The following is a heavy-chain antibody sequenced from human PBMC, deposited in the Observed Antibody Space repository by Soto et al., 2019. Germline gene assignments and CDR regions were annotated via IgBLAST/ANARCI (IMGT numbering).Heavy chain of an antibody. CDR1: GFTFSSYA. D-gene: IGHD4-17*01. CDR3: ARSINPYGDLDAFDI. V-gene: IGHV3-30-3*01. J-gene: IGHJ3*02. CDR2: ISYDGSNK. Sequence: QVQLVESGGGVVQPGRSLRLSCAASGFTFSSYAMHWVRQAPGKGLEWVSVISYDGSNKYYADSVKGRFTISRDNSKNTLYLQMSSLRAEDTAGYYCARSINPYGDLDAFDIWGQGTMVAVSS.